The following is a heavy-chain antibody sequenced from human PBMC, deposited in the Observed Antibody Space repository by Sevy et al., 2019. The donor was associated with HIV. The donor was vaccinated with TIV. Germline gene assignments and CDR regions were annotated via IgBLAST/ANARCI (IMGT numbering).Heavy chain of an antibody. CDR1: GFTFSGYA. Sequence: GGSLRLSCAASGFTFSGYAMHWVRQAPGKGLEWLAVISNDGSIKYYTDSVKGRVTFSRENTKNTIILQMNSLRPGDTAVDYCAREGRDYDYIWGTHHSGFRAQGTLVTVSS. CDR3: AREGRDYDYIWGTHHSGF. V-gene: IGHV3-30*04. CDR2: ISNDGSIK. J-gene: IGHJ4*02. D-gene: IGHD3-16*01.